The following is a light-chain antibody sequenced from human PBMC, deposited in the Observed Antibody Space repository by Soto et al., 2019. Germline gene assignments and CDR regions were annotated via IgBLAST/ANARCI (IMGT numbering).Light chain of an antibody. V-gene: IGKV3-20*01. J-gene: IGKJ5*01. CDR2: GAS. CDR1: QSVSSSY. Sequence: EIVLTQSPGTLSLSPGERATLSCRASQSVSSSYLAWYQQKPGQAPRLLIYGASSRATGIPDRFSGSGSGTDFTLTISRLEPEDFATYYCLQHNSYLPPSGQLTRLEI. CDR3: LQHNSYLPP.